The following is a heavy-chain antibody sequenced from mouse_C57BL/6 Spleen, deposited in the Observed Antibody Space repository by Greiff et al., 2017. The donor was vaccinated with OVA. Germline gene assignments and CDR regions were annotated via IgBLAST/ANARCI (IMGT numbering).Heavy chain of an antibody. D-gene: IGHD2-3*01. V-gene: IGHV1-61*01. CDR3: ARAHGYYPFDY. J-gene: IGHJ2*01. Sequence: QVQLKESGAELVRPGSSVKLSCKASGYTFTSYWMDWVKQRPGQGLEWIGNIYPSDSETHYNQKFKDKATLTVDKSSSTAYMQLSSLTSEDSAVYYCARAHGYYPFDYWGQGTTLTVSS. CDR2: IYPSDSET. CDR1: GYTFTSYW.